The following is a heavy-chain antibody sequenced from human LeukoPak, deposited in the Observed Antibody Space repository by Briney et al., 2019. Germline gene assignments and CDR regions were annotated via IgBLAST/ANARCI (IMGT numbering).Heavy chain of an antibody. CDR1: GFTFSSYW. V-gene: IGHV3-7*01. D-gene: IGHD3-10*01. Sequence: GGSLRLSCAASGFTFSSYWMSWVRQASGKGLEWVANIKQDGSEKYYVDSVKGRFTISRDNAKNSLYLQMNSLRAEDTAVYYCARDPAGGSGSGYFDYWGQGTLVTVSS. CDR3: ARDPAGGSGSGYFDY. J-gene: IGHJ4*02. CDR2: IKQDGSEK.